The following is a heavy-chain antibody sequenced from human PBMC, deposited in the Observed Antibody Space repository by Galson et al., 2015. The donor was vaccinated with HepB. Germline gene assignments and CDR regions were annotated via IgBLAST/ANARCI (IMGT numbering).Heavy chain of an antibody. CDR2: INAGNGNT. J-gene: IGHJ4*02. V-gene: IGHV1-3*01. CDR3: ARDIMLTPTGFDY. CDR1: GYNFFNFA. Sequence: SVKVSCKASGYNFFNFAIHWVRQAPGQGLEWMGWINAGNGNTKYSQKFQGRVTIIRDTSAHTAYMELRSLRSEDTAVYYCARDIMLTPTGFDYWGQGTLVTVSS. D-gene: IGHD4/OR15-4a*01.